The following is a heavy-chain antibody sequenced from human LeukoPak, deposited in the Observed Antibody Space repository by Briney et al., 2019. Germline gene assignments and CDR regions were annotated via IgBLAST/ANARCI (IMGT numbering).Heavy chain of an antibody. CDR1: GYSFTSYW. V-gene: IGHV5-10-1*01. CDR2: IDPSDSYT. Sequence: KRGESLKISCEGSGYSFTSYWISWVRQLPGKGLEWMGRIDPSDSYTNYSPSFQGHVTISADKSISTAYLQWSSLKASDTAMYYCVRRRSSRSCPFDYWGQGSLVTVSS. J-gene: IGHJ4*02. D-gene: IGHD2-2*01. CDR3: VRRRSSRSCPFDY.